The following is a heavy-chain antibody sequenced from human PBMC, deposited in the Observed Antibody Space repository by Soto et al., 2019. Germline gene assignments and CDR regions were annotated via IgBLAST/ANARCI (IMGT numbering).Heavy chain of an antibody. D-gene: IGHD2-2*01. J-gene: IGHJ6*02. CDR3: ASGSVPAARYYYGMDV. CDR2: IWYDGSNK. Sequence: PGGSLRLSCAASGFTFSSYGMHWVRQAPGKGLEWVAVIWYDGSNKYYADSVKGRFTISRDNSKNTLYLQMNSLRAEDTAVYYCASGSVPAARYYYGMDVWGQGTTVTVSS. CDR1: GFTFSSYG. V-gene: IGHV3-33*01.